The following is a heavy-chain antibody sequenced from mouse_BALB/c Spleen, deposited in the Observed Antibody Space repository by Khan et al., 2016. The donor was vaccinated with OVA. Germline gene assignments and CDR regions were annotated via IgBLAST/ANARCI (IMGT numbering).Heavy chain of an antibody. J-gene: IGHJ3*01. CDR1: GYTFTDYI. CDR2: IFPGSDTP. V-gene: IGHV1-77*01. D-gene: IGHD2-14*01. Sequence: QVQLQQPGPELVKPGASLKVSCKASGYTFTDYIIGWVRQSTRQGLEWIGDIFPGSDTPYYNEKFKDKATLTADKSSNTAYMQLSSLTSEDSSFYFCARGGYSLFAYWGQGTLVTVSA. CDR3: ARGGYSLFAY.